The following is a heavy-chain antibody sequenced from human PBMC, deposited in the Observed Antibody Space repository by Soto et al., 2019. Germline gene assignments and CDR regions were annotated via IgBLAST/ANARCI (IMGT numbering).Heavy chain of an antibody. CDR3: ARAMDYGDYDGY. CDR2: MNPNSGNT. V-gene: IGHV1-8*01. Sequence: ASVKVSCKASGYTLTSYDSNWVRQATGQGLEWMGWMNPNSGNTGYAQKFQGRVTMTRNTSISTAYMELSSLRSEDTAVYYCARAMDYGDYDGYWGQGTLVTVSS. CDR1: GYTLTSYD. D-gene: IGHD4-17*01. J-gene: IGHJ4*02.